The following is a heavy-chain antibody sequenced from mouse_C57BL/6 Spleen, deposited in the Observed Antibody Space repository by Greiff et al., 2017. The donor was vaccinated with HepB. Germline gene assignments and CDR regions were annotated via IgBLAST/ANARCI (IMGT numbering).Heavy chain of an antibody. J-gene: IGHJ4*01. CDR3: ARGLYYDYVPYAMDY. Sequence: VKVVESGAELARPGASVKLSCKASGYTFTSYGISWVKQRTGQGLEWIGEIYPRSGNTYYNEKFKGKATLTADKSSSTAYMELRSLTSEDSAVYFCARGLYYDYVPYAMDYWGQGTSVTVSS. CDR1: GYTFTSYG. D-gene: IGHD2-4*01. V-gene: IGHV1-81*01. CDR2: IYPRSGNT.